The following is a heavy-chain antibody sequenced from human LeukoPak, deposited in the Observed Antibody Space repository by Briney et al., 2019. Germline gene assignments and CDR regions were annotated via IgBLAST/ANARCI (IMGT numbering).Heavy chain of an antibody. Sequence: SETLSLTCTVSGGSIDSSSYYWDWIRQPPGKGLEWLGNIYYSGTTFYTSSLKGRVTISTDMSKNQFSLRLTSVTVADTAVYYCARQRADYFYHYMDVWGKGTTVIVSS. J-gene: IGHJ6*03. CDR3: ARQRADYFYHYMDV. V-gene: IGHV4-39*01. CDR2: IYYSGTT. CDR1: GGSIDSSSYY.